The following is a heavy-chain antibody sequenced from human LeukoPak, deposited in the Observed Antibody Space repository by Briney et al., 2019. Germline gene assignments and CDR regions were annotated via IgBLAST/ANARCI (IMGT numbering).Heavy chain of an antibody. D-gene: IGHD5-24*01. V-gene: IGHV4-31*03. Sequence: PSQTLSLTCTVSGGSISSGGYYWSWIRQHPGKGLEWIGYIYYSGSTYYNPSLKSRVTISVDTSKNQFFLKLSSVTAADTAVYYCARETAADGYNYFDYWGQGTLVTVSS. CDR1: GGSISSGGYY. CDR2: IYYSGST. CDR3: ARETAADGYNYFDY. J-gene: IGHJ4*02.